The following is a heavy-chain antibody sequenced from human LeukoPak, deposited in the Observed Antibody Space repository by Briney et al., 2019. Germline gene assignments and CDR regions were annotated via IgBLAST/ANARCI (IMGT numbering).Heavy chain of an antibody. CDR3: ARDKGDGYNGGGYFDY. Sequence: GGSLRLSCAASGFTFSSYAMHWVRQAPGKGLEYVSAISSNGGSTYYANSVKGRFTISRDNSKNTLYLQMGSLRAEDMAVYYCARDKGDGYNGGGYFDYWGQGTLVTVSS. D-gene: IGHD5-24*01. CDR1: GFTFSSYA. V-gene: IGHV3-64*01. J-gene: IGHJ4*02. CDR2: ISSNGGST.